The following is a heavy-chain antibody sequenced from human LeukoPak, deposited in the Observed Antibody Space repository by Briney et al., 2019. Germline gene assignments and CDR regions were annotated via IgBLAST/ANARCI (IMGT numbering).Heavy chain of an antibody. V-gene: IGHV4-39*01. D-gene: IGHD3-3*01. CDR2: IFYSGST. CDR1: GGSIRSSSHN. Sequence: PSETLSLTCTVSGGSIRSSSHNWDWIRQPPGKGREYIGSIFYSGSTYYNPSLTSRVTISVDTSKNQLSLKLSSVTAADTAVYYCARRPKQPGFWSGYVDYWGQGILVTVSP. J-gene: IGHJ4*02. CDR3: ARRPKQPGFWSGYVDY.